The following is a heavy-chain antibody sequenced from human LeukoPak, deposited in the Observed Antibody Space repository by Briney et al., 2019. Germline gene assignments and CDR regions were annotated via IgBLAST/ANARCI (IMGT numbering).Heavy chain of an antibody. D-gene: IGHD1-26*01. CDR3: ARLSVIVGSTLEYYYYYMDV. Sequence: PSQTLSLTCTVSGGSISSGDYYWSWIRQPPGKRLEWVGGSNDSGGTNYNPSLKSRVTISADKSKNQVSLKLTSVTAADTAVYYCARLSVIVGSTLEYYYYYMDVWGQGTTVTVSS. J-gene: IGHJ6*03. CDR1: GGSISSGDYY. CDR2: SNDSGGT. V-gene: IGHV4-30-2*03.